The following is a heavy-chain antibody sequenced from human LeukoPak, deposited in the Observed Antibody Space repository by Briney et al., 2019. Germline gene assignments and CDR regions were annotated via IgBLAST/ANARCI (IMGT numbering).Heavy chain of an antibody. CDR1: GFTFSSYW. D-gene: IGHD2-8*01. Sequence: PGGSLRLSCAASGFTFSSYWMSWVRQAPGKGLEWVANIKQDGSEKYYVDSVKGRFTISRDYAKNSLYLQMNSLRAEDTAVYYCARDQYCTNGVCYADAFDIWGQGTMVTVSS. V-gene: IGHV3-7*01. CDR2: IKQDGSEK. CDR3: ARDQYCTNGVCYADAFDI. J-gene: IGHJ3*02.